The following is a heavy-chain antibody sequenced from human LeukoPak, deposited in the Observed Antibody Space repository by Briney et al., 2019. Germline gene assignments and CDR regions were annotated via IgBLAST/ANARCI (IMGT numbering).Heavy chain of an antibody. CDR1: GGTFSSYA. J-gene: IGHJ4*02. Sequence: SVKVSCKASGGTFSSYAISWVRQAPGQGLEWMGRIIPILGIANYAQKFQGRVTITADKSTSTAYMELSSLRSEDTAVYYCAREQSRHHYFDYWGQGTLVTVSS. CDR2: IIPILGIA. CDR3: AREQSRHHYFDY. V-gene: IGHV1-69*04.